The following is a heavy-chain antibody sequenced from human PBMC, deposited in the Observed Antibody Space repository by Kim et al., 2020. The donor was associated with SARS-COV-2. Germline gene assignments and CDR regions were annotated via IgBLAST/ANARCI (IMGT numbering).Heavy chain of an antibody. CDR2: IWYDGSNK. Sequence: GGSLRLSCAASGFTFSSYAMHWVRQAPGKGLEWVAVIWYDGSNKYYADSVKGRFTISRDNSKNTLYLQMNSLRAEDTAVYYCAKGLGYSSGWTQYWGQGTLVTVSS. CDR1: GFTFSSYA. CDR3: AKGLGYSSGWTQY. J-gene: IGHJ4*02. V-gene: IGHV3-33*06. D-gene: IGHD6-19*01.